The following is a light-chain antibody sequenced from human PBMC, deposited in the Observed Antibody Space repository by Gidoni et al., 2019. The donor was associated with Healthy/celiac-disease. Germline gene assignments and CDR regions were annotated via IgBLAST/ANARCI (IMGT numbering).Light chain of an antibody. Sequence: DTQMTQSPSSLSASVGDRVTITCRASQSIASYLNWYHQKPGKAPKLLIYAASNLQSGVPSRFSGSGSGTDFTLTISSLQPEDFATYYCQQSYSTPGTFGQXTKLEIK. CDR2: AAS. CDR3: QQSYSTPGT. J-gene: IGKJ2*02. CDR1: QSIASY. V-gene: IGKV1-39*01.